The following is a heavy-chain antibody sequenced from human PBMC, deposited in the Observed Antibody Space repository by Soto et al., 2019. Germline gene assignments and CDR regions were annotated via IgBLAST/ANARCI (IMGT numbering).Heavy chain of an antibody. D-gene: IGHD3-3*01. J-gene: IGHJ6*03. CDR1: GGSISSYY. Sequence: QVQLQESGPGLVKPSETLSLTCTVSGGSISSYYWSWIRQPPGKGLEWIGYIYYSGSTNYNPSLKSRVTISVDTSKSQFSLKLSSVTAADTAVYYCARFPGVHYDFWSGYYDHYYYYYMDVWGKGTTVTVSS. CDR2: IYYSGST. V-gene: IGHV4-59*08. CDR3: ARFPGVHYDFWSGYYDHYYYYYMDV.